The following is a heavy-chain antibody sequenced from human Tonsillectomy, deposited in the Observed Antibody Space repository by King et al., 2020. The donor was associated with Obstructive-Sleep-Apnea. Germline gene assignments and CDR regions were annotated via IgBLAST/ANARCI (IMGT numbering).Heavy chain of an antibody. J-gene: IGHJ4*02. Sequence: VQLLESGGGLIQPGGSLRLSCVASGFTFSTFAMCWVRQAPGKGLEWVSGITASGGGTFYADSVKGRFTISRDNSKNTLFLVMNSLRADDTAVYYCAKRQLVPGYFDYWGQGAPVTVSS. CDR2: ITASGGGT. V-gene: IGHV3-23*01. CDR3: AKRQLVPGYFDY. D-gene: IGHD6-6*01. CDR1: GFTFSTFA.